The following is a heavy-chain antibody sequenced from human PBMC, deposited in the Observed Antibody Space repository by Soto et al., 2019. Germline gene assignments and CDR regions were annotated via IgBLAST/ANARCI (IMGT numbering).Heavy chain of an antibody. CDR2: ISAYNGNT. J-gene: IGHJ6*02. CDR1: GYTFTSYG. CDR3: ARDGGCSSTSCYTYYYYGMDV. V-gene: IGHV1-18*01. Sequence: QVPLVQSGAEVKKPGASVKVSCKASGYTFTSYGISWVRQAPGQGLEWMGWISAYNGNTNYAQKLQGRVTMTTDTSTSTAYMELRSLRSDDTAVYYCARDGGCSSTSCYTYYYYGMDVWGQGTTVTVSS. D-gene: IGHD2-2*02.